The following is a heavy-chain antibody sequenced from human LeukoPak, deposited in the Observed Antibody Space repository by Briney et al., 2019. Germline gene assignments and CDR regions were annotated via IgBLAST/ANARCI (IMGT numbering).Heavy chain of an antibody. CDR2: ISYDGSNK. V-gene: IGHV3-30*18. Sequence: PGGSLRLSCAASGFTFSSYGMHWVRQAPGKGLEWVAVISYDGSNKYYADSVKGRFTISRDNSKNTLYLQMNSLRAEDTAVYYCAKDLPHISTTGTPVEPSDPWGQGTLVTVSS. CDR1: GFTFSSYG. D-gene: IGHD1-1*01. CDR3: AKDLPHISTTGTPVEPSDP. J-gene: IGHJ5*02.